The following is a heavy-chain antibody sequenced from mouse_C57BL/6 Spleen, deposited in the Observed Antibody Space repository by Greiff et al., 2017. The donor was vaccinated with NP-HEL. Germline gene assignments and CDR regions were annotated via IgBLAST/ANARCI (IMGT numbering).Heavy chain of an antibody. CDR3: ARRLGHYFDY. CDR2: IHPNRGST. CDR1: GYTFTSYW. V-gene: IGHV1-64*01. D-gene: IGHD4-1*01. J-gene: IGHJ2*01. Sequence: QVQLQQPGAELVKPGASVKLSCKASGYTFTSYWMHWVKQRPGQGLEWIGMIHPNRGSTNYNEKFKSKATLTVDKSSSTAYMQLSSLTSEDSAVYYCARRLGHYFDYWGQGTTLTVSS.